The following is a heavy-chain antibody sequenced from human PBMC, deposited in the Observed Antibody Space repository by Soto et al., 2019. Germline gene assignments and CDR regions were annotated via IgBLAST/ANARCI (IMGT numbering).Heavy chain of an antibody. J-gene: IGHJ6*02. D-gene: IGHD6-19*01. CDR3: AKAGYSSGWYPPNLLYYGMDV. V-gene: IGHV3-74*01. CDR2: INSDGSST. Sequence: GGSLRLSCAASGFTFSSYWMHWVRQAPGKGLVWVSRINSDGSSTTYADSVKGRFTISRDNSKNTLYLQMNSLRAEDTAVYYCAKAGYSSGWYPPNLLYYGMDVWGQGTTVTVSS. CDR1: GFTFSSYW.